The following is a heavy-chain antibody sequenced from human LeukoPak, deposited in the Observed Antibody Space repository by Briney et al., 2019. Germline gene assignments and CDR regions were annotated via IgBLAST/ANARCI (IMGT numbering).Heavy chain of an antibody. Sequence: ASVKVSCKASGYTFTSYDFNWLRQATGQRLEWMGWINAGNGNTKYSQKFQGRVTITRDTSASTAYMELSSLRSEDTAVYYCARDSLTVVTHLFDYWGQGTLVTVSS. CDR2: INAGNGNT. D-gene: IGHD4-23*01. CDR3: ARDSLTVVTHLFDY. V-gene: IGHV1-3*01. CDR1: GYTFTSYD. J-gene: IGHJ4*02.